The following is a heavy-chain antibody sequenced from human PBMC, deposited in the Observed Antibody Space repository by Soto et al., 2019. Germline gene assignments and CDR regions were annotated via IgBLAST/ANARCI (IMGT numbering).Heavy chain of an antibody. V-gene: IGHV1-18*01. Sequence: ASVKVSCKASGYTFTSYGISWVRQAPGQGLEWMGWTSAYNGNTNYAQKLQGRVTMTTDTPTSTAYMELRSLRSDDTAVYYCARDIAKGYYDSSGYYNPAHFDYWGQGTLVTVSS. D-gene: IGHD3-22*01. CDR1: GYTFTSYG. CDR2: TSAYNGNT. CDR3: ARDIAKGYYDSSGYYNPAHFDY. J-gene: IGHJ4*02.